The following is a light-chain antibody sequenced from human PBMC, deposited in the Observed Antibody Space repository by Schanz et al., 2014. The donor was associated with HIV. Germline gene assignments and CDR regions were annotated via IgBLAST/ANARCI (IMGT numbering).Light chain of an antibody. Sequence: EIVLTQSPGRLSLSPGERATLSCRASQSVSSNFLAWYQQKPGQAPRLVIFGASNRATGIPDRFSGSDSGTDFTLTISRVEPEDFAVYYCQQYGSSPWTFGQGTKVEIK. V-gene: IGKV3-20*01. CDR1: QSVSSNF. CDR2: GAS. J-gene: IGKJ1*01. CDR3: QQYGSSPWT.